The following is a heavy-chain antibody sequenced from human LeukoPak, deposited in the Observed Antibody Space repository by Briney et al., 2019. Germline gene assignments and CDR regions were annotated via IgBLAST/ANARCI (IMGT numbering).Heavy chain of an antibody. J-gene: IGHJ6*03. CDR3: ARDGDQNSSSYYYFFMDV. CDR2: TFYRSKWYH. V-gene: IGHV6-1*01. D-gene: IGHD5-18*01. CDR1: GDSVSSSSAA. Sequence: SQTLSLTCAISGDSVSSSSAAWHWIRQSPSRGLQWLGRTFYRSKWYHNYAVSVKSRISINPDTSKNQFSLQLNSVTPEDTAVYYCARDGDQNSSSYYYFFMDVWGKGTTVTVSS.